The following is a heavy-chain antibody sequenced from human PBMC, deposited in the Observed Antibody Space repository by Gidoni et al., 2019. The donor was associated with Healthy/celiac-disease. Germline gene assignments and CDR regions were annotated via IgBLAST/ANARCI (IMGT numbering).Heavy chain of an antibody. J-gene: IGHJ3*02. CDR2: ISGSGGST. CDR3: AKDLLITMIVVVGDAFDI. CDR1: GFTFSSYA. V-gene: IGHV3-23*04. D-gene: IGHD3-22*01. Sequence: EVQLVESGGGLVQPGGSLRLSCAASGFTFSSYAMSWVRQAPGKGLEWVSAISGSGGSTYYADSVKGRFTISRDNSKNTLYLQMNSLRAEDTAVYYCAKDLLITMIVVVGDAFDIWGQGTMVTVSS.